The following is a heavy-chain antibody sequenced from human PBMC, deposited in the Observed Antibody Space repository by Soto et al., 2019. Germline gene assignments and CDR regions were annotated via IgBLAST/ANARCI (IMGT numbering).Heavy chain of an antibody. D-gene: IGHD5-12*01. Sequence: SETLSLTCTVSGGSISSYYWSWIRQPPGKGLEWIGYIYYSGSTNYNPSLKSRVTISVDTSKNQFSLKLSSVTAADTAVYYCARGGYYYYGMDVWGQGTTVTVSS. J-gene: IGHJ6*02. CDR3: ARGGYYYYGMDV. V-gene: IGHV4-59*01. CDR2: IYYSGST. CDR1: GGSISSYY.